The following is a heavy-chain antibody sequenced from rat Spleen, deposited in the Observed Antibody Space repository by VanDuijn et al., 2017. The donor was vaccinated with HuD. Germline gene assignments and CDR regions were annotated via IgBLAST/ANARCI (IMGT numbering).Heavy chain of an antibody. CDR3: TTGWVMYA. CDR2: INYDGSSS. Sequence: EVQLVESGGGLVQPGRSLKLSCAASGFTFDDYHMAWGRQAPTKGLEWVASINYDGSSSYYRDSVKGRFTLSRDNAKSSLYLQMDSLRSEDTATYYCTTGWVMYAWGQGTSVTVSS. V-gene: IGHV5-20*01. D-gene: IGHD1-12*02. CDR1: GFTFDDYH. J-gene: IGHJ4*01.